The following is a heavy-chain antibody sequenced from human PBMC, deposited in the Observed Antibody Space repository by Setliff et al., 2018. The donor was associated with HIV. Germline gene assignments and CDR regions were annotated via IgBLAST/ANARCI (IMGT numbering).Heavy chain of an antibody. Sequence: SETLSLTCAVSGYSVSSGYYWGWIRQPPGKGLEWIASIYYSGSTYYAPSLKSRVTISVDTSKNQFSLKLTSVAAADTAVYFCARVVPREVAPGGFDIWGQGTMVTVSS. J-gene: IGHJ3*02. V-gene: IGHV4-38-2*01. D-gene: IGHD5-12*01. CDR3: ARVVPREVAPGGFDI. CDR1: GYSVSSGYY. CDR2: IYYSGST.